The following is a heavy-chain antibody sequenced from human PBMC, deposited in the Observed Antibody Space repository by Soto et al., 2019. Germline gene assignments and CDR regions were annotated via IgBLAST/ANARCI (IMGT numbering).Heavy chain of an antibody. CDR3: ARGLTTSLGPPNCFDP. V-gene: IGHV4-31*11. CDR2: INYSGST. J-gene: IGHJ5*02. CDR1: GGSISSGGYY. Sequence: QVQLQESGPGLVKPSQTLSLTCAVSGGSISSGGYYWSWIRQHPGKGLEWLGYINYSGSTYYNPSLKSRVTISVDTSKNPFYLKLSSLTAADTAVYYCARGLTTSLGPPNCFDPWGQGTLVTVSS.